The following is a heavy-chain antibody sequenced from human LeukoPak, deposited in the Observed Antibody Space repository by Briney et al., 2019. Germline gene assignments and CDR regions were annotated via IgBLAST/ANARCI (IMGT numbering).Heavy chain of an antibody. CDR3: AKAGGTYPYFLDV. V-gene: IGHV3-23*01. J-gene: IGHJ6*03. CDR2: VSGSGAHT. Sequence: GGSLRLSWAAAGFTFSSYAMTWVRQAPGKGLQWVSAVSGSGAHTYYADSVEGRFTISRDNSGETLYLQMNSLRAGDTAIYMCAKAGGTYPYFLDVWGKGTTVIVSS. CDR1: GFTFSSYA. D-gene: IGHD2-15*01.